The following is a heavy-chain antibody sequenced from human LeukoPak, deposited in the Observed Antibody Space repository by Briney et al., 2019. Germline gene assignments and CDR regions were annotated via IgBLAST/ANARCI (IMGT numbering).Heavy chain of an antibody. CDR3: ASRTTWDYFDY. D-gene: IGHD4-17*01. V-gene: IGHV1-69*13. J-gene: IGHJ4*02. Sequence: SVKVSCKASGGTFSSYAISWVRQAPGQGLEWMGGIIPIFGTANYAQKFQGRVTITADESTSTACMEPSSLRSEDTAVYYCASRTTWDYFDYWGQGTLVTVSS. CDR1: GGTFSSYA. CDR2: IIPIFGTA.